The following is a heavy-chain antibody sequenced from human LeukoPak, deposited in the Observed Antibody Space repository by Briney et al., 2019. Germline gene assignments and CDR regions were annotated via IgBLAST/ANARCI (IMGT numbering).Heavy chain of an antibody. CDR3: ARRSYFYYYYYYMDV. D-gene: IGHD1-26*01. J-gene: IGHJ6*03. Sequence: PSETLSLTCTVSGGSISSSSYYWSWIRQPPGKGLEWIGEINHSGSTNYNPSLKSRVTISVDTSKNQFSLKLSSVTAADTAVYYCARRSYFYYYYYYMDVWGKGTTVTVSS. CDR1: GGSISSSSYY. V-gene: IGHV4-39*07. CDR2: INHSGST.